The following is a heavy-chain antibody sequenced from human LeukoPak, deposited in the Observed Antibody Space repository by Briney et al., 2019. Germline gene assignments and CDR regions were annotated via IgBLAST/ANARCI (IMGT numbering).Heavy chain of an antibody. CDR3: ARTVAATDYFDY. CDR2: ISSSSSYI. CDR1: GFTFSSYS. Sequence: PGGSLRLSCAASGFTFSSYSMNWVRQAPGKGLEWVSSISSSSSYIYYADSVKGRFTISRDNAKNSLYLQMNSLRAEDTAVYYCARTVAATDYFDYWGQGTLVTVPS. J-gene: IGHJ4*02. D-gene: IGHD2-15*01. V-gene: IGHV3-21*01.